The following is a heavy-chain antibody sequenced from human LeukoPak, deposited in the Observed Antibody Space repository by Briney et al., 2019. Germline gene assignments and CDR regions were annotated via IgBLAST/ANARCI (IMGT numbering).Heavy chain of an antibody. CDR2: INHSGST. CDR3: ARGLNDDYGDIYNWFDP. D-gene: IGHD4-17*01. Sequence: SETLSLTCAVYGGSFSGYYWSWIRRPPGKGLEWIGEINHSGSTNYNPSLKSRVTISVDTSKNQFSLKLSSVTAADTAVYYCARGLNDDYGDIYNWFDPWGQGTLVTVSS. J-gene: IGHJ5*02. CDR1: GGSFSGYY. V-gene: IGHV4-34*01.